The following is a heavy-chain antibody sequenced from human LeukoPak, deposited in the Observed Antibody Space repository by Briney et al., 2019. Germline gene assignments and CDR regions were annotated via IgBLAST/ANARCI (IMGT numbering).Heavy chain of an antibody. D-gene: IGHD6-19*01. J-gene: IGHJ4*02. V-gene: IGHV3-33*01. CDR1: GFTFSSYG. CDR2: VWYDGSNK. CDR3: ARDRYSSGWDDFDY. Sequence: GGSLRLSCAASGFTFSSYGMHWVRQAPGKGLEWVAVVWYDGSNKYYADSVKGRFTISRDNSKNTLYLQMNSLRAEDTAVYYCARDRYSSGWDDFDYWGQGTLVTVSS.